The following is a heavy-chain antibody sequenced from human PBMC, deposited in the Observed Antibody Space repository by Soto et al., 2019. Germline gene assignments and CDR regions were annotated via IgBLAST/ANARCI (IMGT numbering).Heavy chain of an antibody. J-gene: IGHJ6*02. CDR3: ARDRLYCSGGSCYSFLGMDV. V-gene: IGHV3-33*01. D-gene: IGHD2-15*01. CDR2: IWYGGSNK. CDR1: GFTFSSYG. Sequence: QVQLVESGGGVVQPGRSLRLSCAASGFTFSSYGMHWVRQAPGKGLEWVAVIWYGGSNKYYADSVKGRFTISRDNSKNTLYMQMNSLRAEDTAVYYCARDRLYCSGGSCYSFLGMDVWGQGTTVTVSS.